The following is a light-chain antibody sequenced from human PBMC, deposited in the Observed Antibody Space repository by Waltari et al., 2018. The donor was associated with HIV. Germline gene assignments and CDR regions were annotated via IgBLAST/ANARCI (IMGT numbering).Light chain of an antibody. J-gene: IGLJ2*01. Sequence: VLTQPPSVSAAPGLKVSISRPGGNSNVGSDYVSWYLKLPGTAPKPIIYEGHKRPSGIPDRFSASKSGTSATLDIAGLQTGDEADDYCGAWDSSLSARGVVFGGGTKLTVL. CDR1: NSNVGSDY. V-gene: IGLV1-51*02. CDR2: EGH. CDR3: GAWDSSLSARGVV.